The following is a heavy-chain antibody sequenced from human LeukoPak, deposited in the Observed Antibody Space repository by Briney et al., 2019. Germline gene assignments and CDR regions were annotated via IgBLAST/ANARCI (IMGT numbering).Heavy chain of an antibody. J-gene: IGHJ4*02. CDR1: GFIFSSYG. CDR2: IRYDGSKK. Sequence: GGSLRLSCAASGFIFSSYGMHWVRQAPGKGLEWVAFIRYDGSKKYYADSVKGRFTISRDNSKNTLYLQMNSLRAEDTAVYYCAKDLLGDFWSGYYTPLFDYWGQGTLVTVSS. CDR3: AKDLLGDFWSGYYTPLFDY. D-gene: IGHD3-3*01. V-gene: IGHV3-30*02.